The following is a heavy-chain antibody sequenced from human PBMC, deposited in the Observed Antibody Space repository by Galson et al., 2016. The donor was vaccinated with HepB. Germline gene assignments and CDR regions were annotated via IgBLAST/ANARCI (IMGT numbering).Heavy chain of an antibody. J-gene: IGHJ4*02. V-gene: IGHV1-18*04. CDR3: TRGTSVPAAGDY. CDR1: GYDFHNYG. Sequence: SVKVSCKASGYDFHNYGIIWVRQAPGQGFELMGWISAFNGNIHYAQKFHDRVTMTTDTSTDTTYMELRSLRSDDTAVYYCTRGTSVPAAGDYGGQGTLVTVSS. CDR2: ISAFNGNI. D-gene: IGHD6-13*01.